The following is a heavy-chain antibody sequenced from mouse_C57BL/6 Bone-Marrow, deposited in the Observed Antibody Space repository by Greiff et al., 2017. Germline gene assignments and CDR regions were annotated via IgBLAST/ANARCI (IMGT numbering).Heavy chain of an antibody. CDR3: TRSGDGYPWYFDV. CDR2: IDPETGGT. D-gene: IGHD2-3*01. J-gene: IGHJ1*03. V-gene: IGHV1-15*01. Sequence: QVHVKQPGAELVKPGASVKMSCKASGYTFTDYEMHWVKQTPVHGLEWIGAIDPETGGTAYNQKFKGKAILTADKSSSTAYMELRSLTSEDSAVYYCTRSGDGYPWYFDVWGTGTTVTVSS. CDR1: GYTFTDYE.